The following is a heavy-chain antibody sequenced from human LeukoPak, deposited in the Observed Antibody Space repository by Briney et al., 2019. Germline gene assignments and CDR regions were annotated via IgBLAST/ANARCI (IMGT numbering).Heavy chain of an antibody. CDR1: GDSISSSSYY. CDR2: IYYSGIT. CDR3: ARLRATMVRGVIITLIDY. V-gene: IGHV4-39*01. Sequence: SETLSLTCTVSGDSISSSSYYWGWIRQPPGKGLEWIGSIYYSGITYYNPSLKSRITISVDTSKNQFSLKLNSVTAADTAVYYCARLRATMVRGVIITLIDYWGQGTLVTVSS. J-gene: IGHJ4*02. D-gene: IGHD3-10*01.